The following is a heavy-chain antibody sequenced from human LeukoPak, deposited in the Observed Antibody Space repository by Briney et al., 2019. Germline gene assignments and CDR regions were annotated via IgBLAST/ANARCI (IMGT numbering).Heavy chain of an antibody. J-gene: IGHJ4*02. CDR1: GFTFYNAW. Sequence: PGGSLRLSCAVSGFTFYNAWMSWVRQAPGKGLEWVGRIKSKSDGGTIDYAAPVKGRFTISRDDSKDTLYLQMNSLKIEDTAVYFCTTPTTVVDYWGQGTLVTVSS. V-gene: IGHV3-15*01. CDR3: TTPTTVVDY. CDR2: IKSKSDGGTI. D-gene: IGHD4-23*01.